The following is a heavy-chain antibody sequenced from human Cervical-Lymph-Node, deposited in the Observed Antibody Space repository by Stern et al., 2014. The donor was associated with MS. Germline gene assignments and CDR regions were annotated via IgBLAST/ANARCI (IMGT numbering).Heavy chain of an antibody. Sequence: EVQLVQSGGGLVQPGGSLRLSCAASGFTFSDYYMDWVRQAPGEGPEWVGRTRNKANSYTTEYAASVKGRFTISRDDSENSLYLQMNSLKTEDTAVYYCARYGFGGRQYYYGMDVWGQGTTVTVSS. D-gene: IGHD4-23*01. CDR3: ARYGFGGRQYYYGMDV. J-gene: IGHJ6*02. CDR1: GFTFSDYY. CDR2: TRNKANSYTT. V-gene: IGHV3-72*01.